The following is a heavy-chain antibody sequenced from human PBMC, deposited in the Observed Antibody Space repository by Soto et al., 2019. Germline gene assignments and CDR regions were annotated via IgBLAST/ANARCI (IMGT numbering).Heavy chain of an antibody. D-gene: IGHD2-2*02. CDR3: ARDTSDCSSTSCYTPNYYMDV. Sequence: GASVKVSCKASGYTFTSYYTHWVRQAPGQGLEWMGIINPSGGSTSYAQKFQGRVTMTRDTSTSTVYMELSSLRSEDTAVYYCARDTSDCSSTSCYTPNYYMDVWGKGTTVTVSS. J-gene: IGHJ6*03. V-gene: IGHV1-46*03. CDR1: GYTFTSYY. CDR2: INPSGGST.